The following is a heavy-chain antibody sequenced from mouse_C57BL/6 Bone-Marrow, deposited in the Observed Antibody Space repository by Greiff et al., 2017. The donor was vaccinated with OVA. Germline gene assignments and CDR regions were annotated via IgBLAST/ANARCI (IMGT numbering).Heavy chain of an antibody. CDR1: GYSITSGYY. Sequence: EVKLMESGPGLVKPSQSLSLTCSVTGYSITSGYYWNWIRQFPGNKLEWMGYISYDGSNNYNPSLKNRISITRDTSKNQFFLKLNSVTTEDTATYYCARGDGYYVKDYWGQGTTLTVSS. J-gene: IGHJ2*01. CDR3: ARGDGYYVKDY. CDR2: ISYDGSN. D-gene: IGHD2-3*01. V-gene: IGHV3-6*01.